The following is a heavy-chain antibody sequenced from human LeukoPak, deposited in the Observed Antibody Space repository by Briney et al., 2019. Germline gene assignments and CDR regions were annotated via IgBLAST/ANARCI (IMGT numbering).Heavy chain of an antibody. V-gene: IGHV5-51*01. Sequence: GESLKFSCKASGYNFTSYWIGWVRQLPGKGLEWMGIIYPGDSATSYRPSFQGQVTISDDKSISTSYLQWSSLNASTPAAYYGARLQVGATDAFDIWGQGTMVTVSS. CDR3: ARLQVGATDAFDI. CDR2: IYPGDSAT. J-gene: IGHJ3*02. D-gene: IGHD1-26*01. CDR1: GYNFTSYW.